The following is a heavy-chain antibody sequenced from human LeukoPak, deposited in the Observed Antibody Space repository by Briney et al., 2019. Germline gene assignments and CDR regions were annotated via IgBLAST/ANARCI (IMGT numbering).Heavy chain of an antibody. CDR3: ATSASYSSSRRPDY. CDR2: INSDGSST. V-gene: IGHV3-74*01. CDR1: GFTFSSYS. Sequence: PGGSLRLSCAASGFTFSSYSMNWVRQAPGKGLVWVSRINSDGSSTSYADSVKGRFTISRDNAKNTLYLQMNSLRAEDTAVYYCATSASYSSSRRPDYWGQGTPVTVSS. J-gene: IGHJ4*02. D-gene: IGHD6-13*01.